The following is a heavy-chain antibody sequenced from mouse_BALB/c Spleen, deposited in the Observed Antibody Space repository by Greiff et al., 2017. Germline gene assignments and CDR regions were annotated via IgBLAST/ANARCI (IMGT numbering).Heavy chain of an antibody. V-gene: IGHV5-17*02. J-gene: IGHJ2*01. CDR2: ISSGSSTI. CDR1: GFTFSSFG. Sequence: EVKLVESGGGLVQPGGSRKLSCAASGFTFSSFGMHWVRQAPEKGLEWVAYISSGSSTIYYADTVKGRFTISRDNPKNTLFLQMTSLRSEDTAMYYCARGVRPYYFDYWGQGTTLTVSS. CDR3: ARGVRPYYFDY. D-gene: IGHD2-14*01.